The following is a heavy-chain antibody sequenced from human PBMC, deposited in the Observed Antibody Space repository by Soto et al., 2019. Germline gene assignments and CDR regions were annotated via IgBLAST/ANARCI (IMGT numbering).Heavy chain of an antibody. CDR1: GGTFSSYA. J-gene: IGHJ6*02. CDR3: ARGAIVVVPPETSADYYYYYGMDV. V-gene: IGHV1-69*13. CDR2: IIPIFGTA. D-gene: IGHD2-2*01. Sequence: ASVKVSCKASGGTFSSYAISWVRQAPGQGLEWMGGIIPIFGTANYAQKFQGRVTITADESTSTAYMELSSLRSEDTAVYYCARGAIVVVPPETSADYYYYYGMDVWGQGTTVTVSS.